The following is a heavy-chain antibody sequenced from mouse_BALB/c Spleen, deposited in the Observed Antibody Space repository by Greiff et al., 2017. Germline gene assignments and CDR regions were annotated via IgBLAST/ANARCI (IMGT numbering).Heavy chain of an antibody. Sequence: VQLQQPGAELVRPGASVKLSCKASGYTFTSYWINWVKQRPGQGLEWIGNIYPSDSYTNYNQKFKDKATLTVDKSSSTAYMQLSSPTSEDSAVYYCTRDGEWWYFDVWGAGTTVTVSS. CDR3: TRDGEWWYFDV. D-gene: IGHD1-3*01. J-gene: IGHJ1*01. CDR2: IYPSDSYT. CDR1: GYTFTSYW. V-gene: IGHV1-69*02.